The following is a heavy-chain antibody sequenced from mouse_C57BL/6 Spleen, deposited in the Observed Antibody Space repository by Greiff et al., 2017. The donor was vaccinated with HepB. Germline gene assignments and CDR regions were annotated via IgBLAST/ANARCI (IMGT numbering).Heavy chain of an antibody. J-gene: IGHJ3*01. CDR1: GFTFSSYA. Sequence: EVQLVESGGGLVKPGGSLKLSCAASGFTFSSYAMSWVRQTPEKRLEWVATISDGGSYTYYPDNVKGRFTISRDNAKNNLYLQMSHLKSEDTAMYYCARAPSTTVVGPFAYWGQGTLVTVSA. CDR3: ARAPSTTVVGPFAY. CDR2: ISDGGSYT. V-gene: IGHV5-4*01. D-gene: IGHD1-1*01.